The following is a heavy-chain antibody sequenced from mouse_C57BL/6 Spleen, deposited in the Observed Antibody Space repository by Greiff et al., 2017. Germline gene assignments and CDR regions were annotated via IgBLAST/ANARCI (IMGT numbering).Heavy chain of an antibody. Sequence: EVQLVESGGGLVQPKGSLKLSCAASGFTFNTYAMHWVRQAPGQGLEWVARIRSKISNYATYYADSVKDRFTISRDDSQSMLYLQMNNLRTEDTAMYYCVREKYYFDYWGQGTTRTVSS. J-gene: IGHJ2*01. V-gene: IGHV10-3*01. CDR2: IRSKISNYAT. CDR3: VREKYYFDY. CDR1: GFTFNTYA.